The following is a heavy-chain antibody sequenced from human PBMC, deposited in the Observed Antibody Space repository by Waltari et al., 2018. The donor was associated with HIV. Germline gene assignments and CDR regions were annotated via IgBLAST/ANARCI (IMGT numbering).Heavy chain of an antibody. J-gene: IGHJ6*02. D-gene: IGHD1-26*01. Sequence: EVQLVESGGGLVQPGRSLRLSCAASGFTFDDYAMHWVRQAPGKGLEWVSGISWNSGSIGYADSVKGRFTISRDNAKNSLYLQMNSLRAEDTALYYCAKAIVGATDYYYGMDVWGQGTTVTVSS. CDR3: AKAIVGATDYYYGMDV. CDR1: GFTFDDYA. V-gene: IGHV3-9*01. CDR2: ISWNSGSI.